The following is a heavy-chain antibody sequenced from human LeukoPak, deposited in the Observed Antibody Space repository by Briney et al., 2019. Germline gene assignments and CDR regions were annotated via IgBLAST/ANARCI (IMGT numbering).Heavy chain of an antibody. CDR2: ISGSGGST. Sequence: GGSLRLSCAASGFTFSSYAMSWVRQAPGKGLEWVSAISGSGGSTYYADSVKGRFTISRNNSKNTLYLQMNSLRAEDTAVYYCAKELKGLLMSRIDYWGQGTLVTVSS. CDR1: GFTFSSYA. V-gene: IGHV3-23*01. D-gene: IGHD3-22*01. J-gene: IGHJ4*02. CDR3: AKELKGLLMSRIDY.